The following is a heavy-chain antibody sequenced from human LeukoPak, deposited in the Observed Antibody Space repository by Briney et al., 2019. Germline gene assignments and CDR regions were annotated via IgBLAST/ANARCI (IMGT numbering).Heavy chain of an antibody. D-gene: IGHD3-3*01. V-gene: IGHV4-61*02. Sequence: PSETLSLTCTVSGGSISSGSYYWSWIRQPAGKGLEWIGRIYTSGSTNYNPSLKSRVTISVDTSKNQFSLKLSSVTAADTAVYYCARGQLRKYDFWSGYHAGGDYWGQGTLVTVSS. J-gene: IGHJ4*02. CDR3: ARGQLRKYDFWSGYHAGGDY. CDR2: IYTSGST. CDR1: GGSISSGSYY.